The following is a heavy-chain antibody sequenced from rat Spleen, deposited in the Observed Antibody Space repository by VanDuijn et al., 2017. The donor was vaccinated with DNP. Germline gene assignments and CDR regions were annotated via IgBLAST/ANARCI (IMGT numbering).Heavy chain of an antibody. J-gene: IGHJ4*01. CDR1: GFTFNSYG. D-gene: IGHD1-3*01. V-gene: IGHV5-29*01. Sequence: EVQLVESGGGLVQPGRSMKLSCAASGFTFNSYGMAWVRQAPREGLEWVATISYDGSSTYYRDSVKGRFTISRDDAKSTLYLQMSGLTSEDTATYYCARPSNYGTYGAMDVWGQGTSVTVSS. CDR2: ISYDGSST. CDR3: ARPSNYGTYGAMDV.